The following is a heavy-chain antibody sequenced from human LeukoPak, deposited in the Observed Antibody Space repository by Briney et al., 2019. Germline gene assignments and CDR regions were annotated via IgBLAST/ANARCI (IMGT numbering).Heavy chain of an antibody. CDR3: ARQAAIVVVPAARAWFDP. J-gene: IGHJ5*02. CDR1: GGSISSSSYY. V-gene: IGHV4-39*01. CDR2: ICYSGST. D-gene: IGHD2-2*01. Sequence: SETLSLTCTVSGGSISSSSYYWGWIRQPPGKGLEWIGSICYSGSTYYNPSLKSRVTISVDTSKNQFSLKLSSVTAADTAVYYCARQAAIVVVPAARAWFDPWGQGTLVTVSS.